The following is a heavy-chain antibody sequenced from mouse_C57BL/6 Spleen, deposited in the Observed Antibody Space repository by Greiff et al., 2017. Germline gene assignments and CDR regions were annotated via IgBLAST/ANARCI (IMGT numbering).Heavy chain of an antibody. D-gene: IGHD1-1*01. CDR3: ARSDHYGSSYVYAMDY. CDR2: INPNYGTT. CDR1: GYSFTDYN. Sequence: VHVKQSGPELVKPGASVKISCKASGYSFTDYNMNWVKQSNGKSLEWIGVINPNYGTTSYNQKFKGKATLTVDQSSSTAYMQLNSLTSEDSAVYYCARSDHYGSSYVYAMDYWGQGTSVTVSS. V-gene: IGHV1-39*01. J-gene: IGHJ4*01.